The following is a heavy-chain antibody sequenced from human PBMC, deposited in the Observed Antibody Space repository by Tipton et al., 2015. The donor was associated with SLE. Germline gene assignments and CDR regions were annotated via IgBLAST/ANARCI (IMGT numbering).Heavy chain of an antibody. V-gene: IGHV4-34*12. CDR3: ASEPPSLTGDNAFDI. CDR1: GGSFNDHY. CDR2: IFYSGST. D-gene: IGHD7-27*01. J-gene: IGHJ3*02. Sequence: TLSLTCAVYGGSFNDHYWSWIRQSPGKGLEWIGSIFYSGSTYYNPSLKSRVTISVDTSKNQFSLNLRSVTAADTALYYCASEPPSLTGDNAFDIWGQGTMVTVSS.